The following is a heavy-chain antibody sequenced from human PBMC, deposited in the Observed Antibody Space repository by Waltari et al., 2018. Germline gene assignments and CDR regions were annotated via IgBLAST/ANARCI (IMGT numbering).Heavy chain of an antibody. CDR3: ARAQFLEWLFRGYYFDY. CDR2: INHSGST. Sequence: QVQLQQWGAGLLKPSETLSLTCAVYGGSFSGYYWSWIRQPPGKGLEWIGEINHSGSTNYNPSLKSRVTISVDTSKNQFSLKLSSVTAADTAVYYCARAQFLEWLFRGYYFDYWGQGTLVTVSS. CDR1: GGSFSGYY. D-gene: IGHD3-3*01. J-gene: IGHJ4*02. V-gene: IGHV4-34*01.